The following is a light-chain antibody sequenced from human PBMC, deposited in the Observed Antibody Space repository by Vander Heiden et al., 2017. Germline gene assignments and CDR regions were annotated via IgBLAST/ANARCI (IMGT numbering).Light chain of an antibody. CDR3: SSYTSSSTGV. V-gene: IGLV2-14*03. CDR1: SSDVGGYNY. Sequence: SALTQPSSVSASPEQSITISCTGTSSDVGGYNYVSWYQQPPGKPPKLMIYDVSNRPAGVSNRFSVSKSGNTTSLTIAGRLEADEVDYYISSYTSSSTGVFGTGTKVTVL. CDR2: DVS. J-gene: IGLJ1*01.